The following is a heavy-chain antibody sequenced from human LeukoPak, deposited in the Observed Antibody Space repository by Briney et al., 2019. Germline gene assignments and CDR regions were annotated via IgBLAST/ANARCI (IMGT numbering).Heavy chain of an antibody. Sequence: GESLRLSCTASGFTFSSSWMSWVRQAPGKGLEWVANIKQDGSDKYYVDSVKGRSTISRDNAKNSLYLQMDSLRAEDTAVYYCARGPLSRPFDYWGQGTLVTVSS. CDR1: GFTFSSSW. CDR3: ARGPLSRPFDY. J-gene: IGHJ4*02. D-gene: IGHD2-15*01. CDR2: IKQDGSDK. V-gene: IGHV3-7*05.